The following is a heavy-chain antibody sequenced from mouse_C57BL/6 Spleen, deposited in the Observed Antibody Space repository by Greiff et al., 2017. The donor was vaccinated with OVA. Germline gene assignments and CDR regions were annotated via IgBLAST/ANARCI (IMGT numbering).Heavy chain of an antibody. J-gene: IGHJ1*03. CDR2: ISYDGSN. D-gene: IGHD2-10*01. CDR3: ASLPWYFDV. V-gene: IGHV3-6*01. Sequence: VQLQQSGPGLVKPSQSLSLTCSVTGYSITSGYYWNWIRQFPGNKLEWMGYISYDGSNNYNPSLENRISITRDTSKNQFFLKLNSVTTEDTATYYCASLPWYFDVWGTETTVTVSS. CDR1: GYSITSGYY.